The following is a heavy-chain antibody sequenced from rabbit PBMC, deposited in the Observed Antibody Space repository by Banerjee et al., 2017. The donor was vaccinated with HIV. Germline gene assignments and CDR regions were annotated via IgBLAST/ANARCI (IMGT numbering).Heavy chain of an antibody. D-gene: IGHD4-1*01. CDR2: IDAGYRGST. V-gene: IGHV1S45*01. CDR3: ARDGSGWGANFNL. J-gene: IGHJ4*01. Sequence: QEQLEESGGDLVKPEGSLTLTCTASGFSFSSSYWTCWVRQAPGKGLEWIACIDAGYRGSTYYASWAKGRFTISKTSSTTVTLQMTSLTAADTATYFCARDGSGWGANFNLWGPGTLVT. CDR1: GFSFSSSYW.